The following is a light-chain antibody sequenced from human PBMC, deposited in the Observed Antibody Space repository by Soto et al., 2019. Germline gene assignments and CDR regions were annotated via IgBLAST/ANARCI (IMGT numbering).Light chain of an antibody. J-gene: IGKJ1*01. Sequence: AILMTQSPSSLSASLGDSVTITCRARQFIRNHLAWYQQRPGKAPKLLIYEASTLQSGVPSRFSGNFSATNFSLTIGSLQSEDFATYYCLQDFQYPRTFGQGTKV. CDR3: LQDFQYPRT. V-gene: IGKV1-6*01. CDR1: QFIRNH. CDR2: EAS.